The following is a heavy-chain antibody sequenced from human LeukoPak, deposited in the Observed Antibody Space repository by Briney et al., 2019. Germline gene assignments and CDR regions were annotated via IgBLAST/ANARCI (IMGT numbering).Heavy chain of an antibody. CDR3: ASHYYYGMDV. CDR2: IYYSGST. CDR1: GGSISSSSYY. J-gene: IGHJ6*02. V-gene: IGHV4-39*01. Sequence: SETLSLTCTVSGGSISSSSYYWGWIRQPPGKGLEWIGSIYYSGSTYYNPSLKSRVTISADKSKNQFSLKLSSVTAADTAVYYCASHYYYGMDVWGQGTTVTVSS.